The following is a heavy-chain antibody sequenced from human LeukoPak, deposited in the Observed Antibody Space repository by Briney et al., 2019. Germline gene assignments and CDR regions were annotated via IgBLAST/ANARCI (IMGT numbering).Heavy chain of an antibody. Sequence: SQTLSLTCTVSGGSISSGSYYWSWIRQPAGKGLEWIGRIYTSGSTNYNPSLKSRVTISVDTSKNQFSLKLSSVTAADTAVYYCAKDVSGSYYGTNLHYWGQGTLVTVSS. J-gene: IGHJ4*02. D-gene: IGHD1-26*01. V-gene: IGHV4-61*02. CDR1: GGSISSGSYY. CDR3: AKDVSGSYYGTNLHY. CDR2: IYTSGST.